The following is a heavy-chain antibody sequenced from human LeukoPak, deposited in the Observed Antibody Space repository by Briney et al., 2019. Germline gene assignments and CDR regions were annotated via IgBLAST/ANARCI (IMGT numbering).Heavy chain of an antibody. CDR3: AKLLLETGGVGEEFDY. CDR1: GFTFSSYA. V-gene: IGHV3-30*02. CDR2: IWSDGNKK. J-gene: IGHJ4*02. Sequence: TGGSLRLSCAASGFTFSSYAMYWVRQAPGKGLEWVAFIWSDGNKKYYADSVKGRLTISRDNSRNTVNLQMNSLTSEDTAVYYCAKLLLETGGVGEEFDYWGQGTLITVSS. D-gene: IGHD2-8*02.